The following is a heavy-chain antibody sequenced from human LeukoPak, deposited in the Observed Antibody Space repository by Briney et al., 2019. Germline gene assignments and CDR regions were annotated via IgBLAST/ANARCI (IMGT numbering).Heavy chain of an antibody. CDR1: GYTFIDYY. V-gene: IGHV1-2*02. J-gene: IGHJ4*02. CDR3: ASGPSLGTTHPYFDY. CDR2: INPNSGGT. D-gene: IGHD1-7*01. Sequence: ASVKVSCKVSGYTFIDYYMHWVRRAPGQGLEWMGWINPNSGGTNYAQKFQGRVSMTSDTSISTAYMELSRLKSDDTAVYYCASGPSLGTTHPYFDYWGQGTLLTVSS.